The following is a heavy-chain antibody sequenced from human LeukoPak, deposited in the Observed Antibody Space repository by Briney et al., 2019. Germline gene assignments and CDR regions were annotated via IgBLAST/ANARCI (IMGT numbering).Heavy chain of an antibody. Sequence: GGSLRLSCAASGFTFSSYSMSWVRQAPGKGLEWVSYISSSSSTIYYADSVKGRFTISSDNAKNSLYLQMNSLRGEDTAVYYCARDRSGSYYDWFDPWGQGTLVTVSS. J-gene: IGHJ5*02. D-gene: IGHD1-26*01. CDR1: GFTFSSYS. CDR3: ARDRSGSYYDWFDP. V-gene: IGHV3-48*01. CDR2: ISSSSSTI.